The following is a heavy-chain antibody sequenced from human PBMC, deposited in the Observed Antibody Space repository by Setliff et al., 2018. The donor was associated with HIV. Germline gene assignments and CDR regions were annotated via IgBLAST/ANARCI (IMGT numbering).Heavy chain of an antibody. J-gene: IGHJ5*02. CDR3: ARSEGQWLRPEGALCDL. V-gene: IGHV1-18*01. D-gene: IGHD5-12*01. CDR1: GYTFTSYD. Sequence: ASVKVSCKASGYTFTSYDISWVRQAPGQGLEWMGWMSTYNGNTNYAQKVQGRVTMTTDTSTSTAYMELRSLRSDDTAVYYCARSEGQWLRPEGALCDLWGQGTLVTVSS. CDR2: MSTYNGNT.